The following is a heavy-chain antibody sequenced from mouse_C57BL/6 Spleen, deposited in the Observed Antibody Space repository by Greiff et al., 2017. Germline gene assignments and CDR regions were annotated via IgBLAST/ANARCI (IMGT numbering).Heavy chain of an antibody. CDR2: IIPYNGGT. V-gene: IGHV1-19*01. CDR1: GSPFPDTN. J-gene: IGHJ2*01. D-gene: IGHD2-1*01. Sequence: QLQRSGPVLLNLGPSVKMSCKPSGSPFPDTNMTWLKQTHGKSLEWIGVIIPYNGGTSYNQKFKGKATLTVDKSSSTAYMELNSLTSEDSAVYYCASRGYGNYPSFDYWGQGTTLTVSS. CDR3: ASRGYGNYPSFDY.